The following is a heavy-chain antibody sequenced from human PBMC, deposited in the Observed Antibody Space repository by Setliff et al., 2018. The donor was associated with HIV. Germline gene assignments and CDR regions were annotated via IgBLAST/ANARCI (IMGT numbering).Heavy chain of an antibody. CDR2: IYYYSGST. V-gene: IGHV4-39*01. Sequence: SETLSLTCTVSGGSISSRSYYWGWIRQPPGKGLEWIGYIYYYSGSTYYNPSLKSRVTISVDTSKNQFSLKLSSEDTAVYYCARHQAPYYGSSGYNPNWYFDLWGRGTLVTVSS. CDR3: ARHQAPYYGSSGYNPNWYFDL. CDR1: GGSISSRSYY. D-gene: IGHD3-22*01. J-gene: IGHJ2*01.